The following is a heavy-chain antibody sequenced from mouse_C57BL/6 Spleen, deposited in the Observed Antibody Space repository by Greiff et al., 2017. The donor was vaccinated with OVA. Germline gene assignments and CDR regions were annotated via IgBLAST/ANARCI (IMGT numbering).Heavy chain of an antibody. V-gene: IGHV1-26*01. CDR2: INPNNGGT. CDR3: ARDGNYPFAY. J-gene: IGHJ3*01. D-gene: IGHD2-1*01. Sequence: EVQLQQSGPELVKPGASVKISCKASGYTFTDYYMNWVKQSHGKSLEWIGDINPNNGGTSYNQKFKGKATLTVAKSSSTAYMELRSLTSEDSAVYYCARDGNYPFAYWGQGTLVTVSA. CDR1: GYTFTDYY.